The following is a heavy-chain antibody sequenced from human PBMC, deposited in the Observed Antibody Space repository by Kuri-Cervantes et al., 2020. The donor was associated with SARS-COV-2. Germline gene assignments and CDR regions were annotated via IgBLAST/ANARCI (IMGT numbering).Heavy chain of an antibody. V-gene: IGHV4-38-2*01. D-gene: IGHD2-2*01. Sequence: GSLRLSCAVSGYSISSGYYWGWIRQPPEKGLEWIGSIYHSGSTYYNPSLKSRVTISVDTSKNQFSLKLSSVTAADTAVYYCARLGRYCSSTSCYPNWFDPWGQGTLVTVSS. J-gene: IGHJ5*02. CDR1: GYSISSGYY. CDR2: IYHSGST. CDR3: ARLGRYCSSTSCYPNWFDP.